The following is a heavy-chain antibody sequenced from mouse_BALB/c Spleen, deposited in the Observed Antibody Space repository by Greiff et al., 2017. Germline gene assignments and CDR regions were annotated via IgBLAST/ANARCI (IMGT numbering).Heavy chain of an antibody. Sequence: VQLKESGPSLVKPSQTLSLTCSVTGDSITSGYWNWIRKFPGNKLEYMGYISYSGSTYYNPSLKSRISITRVTSKNQYYLQLNSVTTEDTATYYCARCPPYYGNYWFAYWGQGTLVTVSA. J-gene: IGHJ3*01. CDR3: ARCPPYYGNYWFAY. CDR2: ISYSGST. CDR1: GDSITSGY. D-gene: IGHD2-10*01. V-gene: IGHV3-8*02.